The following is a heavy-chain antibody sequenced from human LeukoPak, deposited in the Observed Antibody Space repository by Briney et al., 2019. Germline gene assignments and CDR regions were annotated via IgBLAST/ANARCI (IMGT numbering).Heavy chain of an antibody. CDR3: ARLTGYSSESWFDP. Sequence: SETLSLTCTVSGGSISSYYWSWIRQPPGKGLEWIGYIYYSGSTNYKSSLRSRVTISVDTSKNQFSLKLSSVTAADTAVYYCARLTGYSSESWFDPWGQGTLVTVSS. CDR1: GGSISSYY. D-gene: IGHD3-9*01. J-gene: IGHJ5*02. V-gene: IGHV4-59*01. CDR2: IYYSGST.